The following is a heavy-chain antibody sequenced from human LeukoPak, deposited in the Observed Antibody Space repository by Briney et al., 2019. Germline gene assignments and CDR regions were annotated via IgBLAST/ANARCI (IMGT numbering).Heavy chain of an antibody. J-gene: IGHJ2*01. CDR1: GGSISNYY. CDR2: IYDSGST. D-gene: IGHD5-24*01. Sequence: SETLSLTCTVSGGSISNYYWSWLRQPPGKGLEWIGYIYDSGSTNYNPSLKSRLTISVDTSKNQFSLKLSSVTAADTAIYYCARYARVKVADGRKWYFDLWGRGTLVTVSS. CDR3: ARYARVKVADGRKWYFDL. V-gene: IGHV4-59*01.